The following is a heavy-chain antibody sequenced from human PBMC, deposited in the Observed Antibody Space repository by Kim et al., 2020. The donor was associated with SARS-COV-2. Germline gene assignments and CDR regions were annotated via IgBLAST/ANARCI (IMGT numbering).Heavy chain of an antibody. CDR2: IWFDGTRE. CDR1: GFTFGDRP. J-gene: IGHJ4*01. D-gene: IGHD3-10*01. Sequence: GGSLRLSCAASGFTFGDRPMPWVRQAPGKGLEWVASIWFDGTREHYADSVKGRFTISRDNSENTLYLQMISLRAEDTAVYYCARDVLGSIDDWGQGTLVTVSS. V-gene: IGHV3-33*08. CDR3: ARDVLGSIDD.